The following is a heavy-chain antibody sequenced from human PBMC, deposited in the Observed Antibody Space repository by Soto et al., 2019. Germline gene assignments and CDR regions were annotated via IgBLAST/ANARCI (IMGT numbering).Heavy chain of an antibody. CDR1: GFTFSSYA. V-gene: IGHV3-23*01. CDR3: AKDRYYDSSGSYGY. CDR2: ISGSGGST. J-gene: IGHJ4*02. D-gene: IGHD3-22*01. Sequence: EVQLLESGGGLVQPGGSLRLSCATSGFTFSSYAMSWVRQPPGKGLEWVSVISGSGGSTYYADSVKGRFTISRDNSKNTMYRQMNSLRAEDTAVYYCAKDRYYDSSGSYGYWGQGTLVTVSS.